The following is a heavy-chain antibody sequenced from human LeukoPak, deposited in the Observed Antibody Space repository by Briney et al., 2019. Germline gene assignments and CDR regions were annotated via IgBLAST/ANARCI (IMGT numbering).Heavy chain of an antibody. Sequence: PSETLSLTCTVSGGSISSYYWSWIRRPPGKGLEWIGYIYYSGSTNYNPSLKSRVTISVDASKNQFSLKLSSVTAADTAVYYCARGRDSSGYYELWGQGTLVTVSS. CDR2: IYYSGST. J-gene: IGHJ4*02. CDR3: ARGRDSSGYYEL. CDR1: GGSISSYY. D-gene: IGHD3-22*01. V-gene: IGHV4-59*01.